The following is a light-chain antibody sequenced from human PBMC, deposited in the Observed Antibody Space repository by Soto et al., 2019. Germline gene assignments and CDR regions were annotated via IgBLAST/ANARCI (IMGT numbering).Light chain of an antibody. J-gene: IGKJ1*01. Sequence: DVQMTQSPSSLSASVGDSVTITCRSSQTVKTYLNWYQHKPGKAPQLLIYASSRLQTGVASRFSGSGSGTYFSITISRLQPEDFATYYCQQTSTTPGTFGQGTKVEIK. CDR3: QQTSTTPGT. CDR1: QTVKTY. CDR2: ASS. V-gene: IGKV1-39*01.